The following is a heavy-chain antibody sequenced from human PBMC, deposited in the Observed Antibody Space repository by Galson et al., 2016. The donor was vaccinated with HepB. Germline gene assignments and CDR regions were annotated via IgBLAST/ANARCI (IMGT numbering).Heavy chain of an antibody. CDR1: AYTFTNYA. V-gene: IGHV1-3*01. CDR2: VIPGNGDT. Sequence: SVKVSCKASAYTFTNYAMHWLRQAPGQGLEWMGWVIPGNGDTKYSQTFQGRVTFARDTSANTAYMELSSLRSEDTAVYYCAREGNYYTLDYWSQGTLVTVSS. CDR3: AREGNYYTLDY. J-gene: IGHJ4*02. D-gene: IGHD1-26*01.